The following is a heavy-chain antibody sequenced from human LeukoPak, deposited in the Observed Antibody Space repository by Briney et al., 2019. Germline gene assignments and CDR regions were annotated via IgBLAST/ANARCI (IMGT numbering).Heavy chain of an antibody. CDR1: GFNFNSYG. CDR2: ISYDGSHK. D-gene: IGHD2-21*02. V-gene: IGHV3-30*18. Sequence: GGSLRLSCAASGFNFNSYGMHWVRQAPGKGLEWVALISYDGSHKDYGGSVKGRFTISRDNSKNTLSLQMNSLGTEDTAVYHCAKDHDFHAFHIWGQGTMVTVSS. CDR3: AKDHDFHAFHI. J-gene: IGHJ3*02.